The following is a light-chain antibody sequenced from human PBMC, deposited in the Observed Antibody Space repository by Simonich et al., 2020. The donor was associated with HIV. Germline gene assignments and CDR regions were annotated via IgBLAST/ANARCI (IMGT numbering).Light chain of an antibody. J-gene: IGKJ2*01. CDR2: WAS. CDR1: RTILYSPNNKNY. CDR3: QQYYSTPNT. Sequence: DIVMTQSPDSLSVSLGERAPINCKSSRTILYSPNNKNYLAWYPQKPGQPPKLLIYWASARESGVPDRFRASGSGTDFTLTISSLQAEDVAVYYCQQYYSTPNTFGQGTKPEIK. V-gene: IGKV4-1*01.